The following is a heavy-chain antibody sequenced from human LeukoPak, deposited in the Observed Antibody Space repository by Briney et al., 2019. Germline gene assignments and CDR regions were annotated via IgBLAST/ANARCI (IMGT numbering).Heavy chain of an antibody. D-gene: IGHD2-8*02. Sequence: SQTLSLTCAVSGGSISSGGYSWSWFRRPPGKGLEWIGYIYHSGSTYYSPSLKSRVTISVDRSKNQFSLKLISVTAADTAVYYCARVPPGGFGAIDYWGQGTLVTVSS. V-gene: IGHV4-30-2*01. CDR1: GGSISSGGYS. J-gene: IGHJ4*02. CDR2: IYHSGST. CDR3: ARVPPGGFGAIDY.